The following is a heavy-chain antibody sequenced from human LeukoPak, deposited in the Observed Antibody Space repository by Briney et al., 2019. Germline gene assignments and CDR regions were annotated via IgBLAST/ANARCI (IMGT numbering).Heavy chain of an antibody. CDR1: GFSIMGYW. J-gene: IGHJ4*01. CDR2: MNSGGTTI. V-gene: IGHV3-74*01. CDR3: IREVQVRASASLGL. Sequence: GGSLRLSCAAPGFSIMGYWRHWVRQAAGEGLVWVSRMNSGGTTINYADSVKGRFTISRDNVDNTLHLQMNSLRVEDTAVYYCIREVQVRASASLGLWGQGTLVTVSS. D-gene: IGHD3-16*01.